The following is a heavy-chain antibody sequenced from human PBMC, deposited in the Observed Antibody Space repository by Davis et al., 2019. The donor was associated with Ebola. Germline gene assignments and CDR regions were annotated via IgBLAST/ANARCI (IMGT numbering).Heavy chain of an antibody. CDR3: TSGVVTADY. Sequence: GGSLRLSCAASGFTFSGSAMHWVRQASGKGLEWVGRIRSKANSYATAYAASVKGRFTIPRDDSKNTAYLQMNSLKTEDTAVYYCTSGVVTADYWGQGTLVTVSS. V-gene: IGHV3-73*01. D-gene: IGHD3-3*01. CDR2: IRSKANSYAT. CDR1: GFTFSGSA. J-gene: IGHJ4*02.